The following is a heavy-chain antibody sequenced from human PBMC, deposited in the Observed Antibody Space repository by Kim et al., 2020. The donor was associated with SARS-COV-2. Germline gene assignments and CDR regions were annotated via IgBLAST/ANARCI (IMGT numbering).Heavy chain of an antibody. Sequence: GGSLRLSCAGSGFIFSDYAMHWVRQAPGKGLEWVAVISYDGTIEHYADSVKGRFTISRDNSKNTLYAQMNSLRPEDTAVYYCVRSTSSWNDYWGQGTLVTVSS. J-gene: IGHJ4*02. CDR3: VRSTSSWNDY. V-gene: IGHV3-30-3*01. D-gene: IGHD2-2*01. CDR2: ISYDGTIE. CDR1: GFIFSDYA.